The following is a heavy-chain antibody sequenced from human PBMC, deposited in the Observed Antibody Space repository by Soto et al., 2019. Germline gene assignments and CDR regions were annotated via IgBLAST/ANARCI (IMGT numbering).Heavy chain of an antibody. J-gene: IGHJ5*02. D-gene: IGHD6-13*01. CDR2: MNPNSGNT. CDR1: GYTFTSYD. CDR3: ARERSEAGTGWFGP. Sequence: QVQLVQSGAEVKKPGASVKVSCKASGYTFTSYDINWVRQATGQGLEWMGWMNPNSGNTGYAQKFQGRVTMTRNTSISTAYMEMSSLRSEDTAVYYCARERSEAGTGWFGPWGQGTLVTVSS. V-gene: IGHV1-8*01.